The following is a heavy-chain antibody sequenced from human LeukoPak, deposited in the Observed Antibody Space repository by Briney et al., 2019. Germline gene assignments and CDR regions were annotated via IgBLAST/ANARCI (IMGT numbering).Heavy chain of an antibody. CDR2: IYSGGST. V-gene: IGHV3-53*01. D-gene: IGHD6-13*01. CDR1: GFTVSSNY. Sequence: GGSLRLSCAASGFTVSSNYMSWVRQAPGKGLEWVSVIYSGGSTYYADSVKGRFTISRDNSKNTLYLQMNSLRAEDTAVYYCASLYAAAAPAPFDYWGQGTLVTVSS. CDR3: ASLYAAAAPAPFDY. J-gene: IGHJ4*02.